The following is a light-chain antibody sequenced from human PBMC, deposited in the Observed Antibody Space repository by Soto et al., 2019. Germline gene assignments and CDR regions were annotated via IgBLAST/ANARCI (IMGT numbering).Light chain of an antibody. V-gene: IGLV2-11*01. J-gene: IGLJ1*01. CDR2: DVT. Sequence: VQSVTISCTGTSSDVGGYNYVSWYQQHPGKAPKLMIYDVTKRPSGVPDRFSGSKSGNTASLTISGLQAEDEADYYCYSYAGSYTFYVFGTGTKVTVL. CDR3: YSYAGSYTFYV. CDR1: SSDVGGYNY.